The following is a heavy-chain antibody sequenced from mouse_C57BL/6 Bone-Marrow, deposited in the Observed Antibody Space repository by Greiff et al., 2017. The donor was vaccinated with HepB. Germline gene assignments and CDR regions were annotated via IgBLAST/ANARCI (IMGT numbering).Heavy chain of an antibody. CDR1: GFTFSDYY. CDR2: ISNGGGRT. Sequence: EVHLVESGGGLVQPGGSLKLSCAASGFTFSDYYMYWVRQTPEKRLEWVAYISNGGGRTYYPDTVKGRFTISRDNAKNTLYLQMSRLKSEDTAMYYCARHDDGYYPAWFAYWGQGTLVTVSA. D-gene: IGHD2-3*01. J-gene: IGHJ3*01. V-gene: IGHV5-12*01. CDR3: ARHDDGYYPAWFAY.